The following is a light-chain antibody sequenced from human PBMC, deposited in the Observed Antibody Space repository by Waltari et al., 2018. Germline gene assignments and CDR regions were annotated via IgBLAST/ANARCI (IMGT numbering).Light chain of an antibody. CDR2: VDS. V-gene: IGLV3-21*02. J-gene: IGLJ1*01. CDR1: NIGRKS. Sequence: SYVLTQPPSVSVAPGQTARITCGGDNIGRKSVHWYQQRPGRAPVMVVYVDSARPSGIPDRFTGSNAGNTATLTISRVEAGDEADYYCEVWDSNSDHYVFAPGTRVTVL. CDR3: EVWDSNSDHYV.